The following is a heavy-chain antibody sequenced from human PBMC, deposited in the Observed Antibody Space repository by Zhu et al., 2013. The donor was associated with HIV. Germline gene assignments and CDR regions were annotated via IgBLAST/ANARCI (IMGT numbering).Heavy chain of an antibody. CDR2: IIPIFGTA. Sequence: QVQLVQSGAEVKKPGSSVKVSCKASGGTFSSYAISWVRQAPGQGLEWMGGIIPIFGTANYAQKFQGRVTITADKSTSTAYMELSSLRSEDTAVYYCARLSYCSSTSCYARGDWAFDIWGQGTMVTVSS. CDR1: GGTFSSYA. CDR3: ARLSYCSSTSCYARGDWAFDI. J-gene: IGHJ3*02. V-gene: IGHV1-69*06. D-gene: IGHD2-2*01.